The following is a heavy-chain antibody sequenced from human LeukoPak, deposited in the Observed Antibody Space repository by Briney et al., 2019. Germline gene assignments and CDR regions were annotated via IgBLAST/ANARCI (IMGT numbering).Heavy chain of an antibody. V-gene: IGHV1-69*04. J-gene: IGHJ6*02. D-gene: IGHD2-2*01. Sequence: GSSVKVSCKASGGTFSSYAISWVRQAPGQGLEWMGRIIPILGIANYAQKFQGRVTITADKSTSTAYMELSSLRSEDTAVYYCASRFPYCSSTSCPYWYCGMDVWGQGTTVTVSS. CDR2: IIPILGIA. CDR1: GGTFSSYA. CDR3: ASRFPYCSSTSCPYWYCGMDV.